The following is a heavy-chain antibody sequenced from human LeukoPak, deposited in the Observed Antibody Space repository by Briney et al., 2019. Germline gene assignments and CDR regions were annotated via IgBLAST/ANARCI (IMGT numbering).Heavy chain of an antibody. Sequence: GGSLRLSCAASGFTFSSYGMHWVRQAPGKGVEWVAVISYDGSNKYYADSVKGRFTISRDNSKNTLYLQMNSLRAEDTAVYYCAKDWLRGGYYDSSGSDYWGQGTLVTVSS. CDR1: GFTFSSYG. CDR2: ISYDGSNK. V-gene: IGHV3-30*18. J-gene: IGHJ4*02. D-gene: IGHD3-22*01. CDR3: AKDWLRGGYYDSSGSDY.